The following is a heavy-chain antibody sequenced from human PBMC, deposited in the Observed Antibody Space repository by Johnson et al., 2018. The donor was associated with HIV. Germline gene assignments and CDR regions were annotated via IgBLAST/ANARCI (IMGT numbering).Heavy chain of an antibody. CDR3: ASREVGAKSEHAFDI. CDR2: ISYDGSNK. CDR1: GFTFSSYA. Sequence: QVQLVESGGGVVQPGRSLRLSCAASGFTFSSYAMHWVRQAPGKGLEWVAVISYDGSNKSYADSVKGRFTISRDNSKNTLYLQMNSLRAEDTAVYYCASREVGAKSEHAFDIWGQGTMVTVSS. V-gene: IGHV3-30*04. J-gene: IGHJ3*02. D-gene: IGHD1-26*01.